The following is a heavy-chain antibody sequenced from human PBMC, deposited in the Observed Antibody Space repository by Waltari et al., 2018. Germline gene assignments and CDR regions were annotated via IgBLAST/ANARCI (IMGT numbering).Heavy chain of an antibody. V-gene: IGHV1-69-2*01. CDR2: VEPELGDT. Sequence: EVQLVQSGAEVKKPGAAARISCRASGYTFTDYYIHWIQQAPGKGLTWMGRVEPELGDTLFVPQLHGRLTVTADTSRDTAYMELTSLQYDDTAVYYCARGPLGAAHWFDSWGQGTLVTVSS. CDR1: GYTFTDYY. D-gene: IGHD1-26*01. J-gene: IGHJ5*01. CDR3: ARGPLGAAHWFDS.